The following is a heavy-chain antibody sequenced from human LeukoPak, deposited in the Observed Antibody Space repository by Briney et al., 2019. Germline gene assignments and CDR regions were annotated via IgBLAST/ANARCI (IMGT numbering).Heavy chain of an antibody. CDR3: ARGPEKYYYDSSGYHFDY. CDR2: INHSGST. CDR1: GGSFSGYY. V-gene: IGHV4-34*09. D-gene: IGHD3-22*01. J-gene: IGHJ4*02. Sequence: TSETLSLTCAVYGGSFSGYYWSWIRQPPGKGLEWIGEINHSGSTNYNPSLKSRVTISVDTSKNQFSLKLSSVTAADTAVYYCARGPEKYYYDSSGYHFDYWGQGTLVTVSS.